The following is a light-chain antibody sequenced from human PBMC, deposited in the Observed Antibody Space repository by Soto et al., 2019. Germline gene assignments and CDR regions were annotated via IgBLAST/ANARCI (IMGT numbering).Light chain of an antibody. Sequence: LTQPASVSGSPGQSITISCTGTSSDVGGYNYVSWYQHHPGKAPKLIIYDVSNRPSGVSNRFSGSKSDNTASLTISGLQPEDEADYYCSSYTTSNTRQIVFGTGTKLTVL. CDR2: DVS. J-gene: IGLJ1*01. V-gene: IGLV2-14*03. CDR1: SSDVGGYNY. CDR3: SSYTTSNTRQIV.